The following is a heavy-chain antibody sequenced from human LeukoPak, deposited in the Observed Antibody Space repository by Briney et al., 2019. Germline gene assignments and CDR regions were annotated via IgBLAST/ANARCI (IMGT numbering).Heavy chain of an antibody. CDR1: GFTFSTYE. CDR2: ISGSGYPI. J-gene: IGHJ4*02. Sequence: GGSLRISCTASGFTFSTYEMNWVRQAPGKGLEWVSYISGSGYPIYYADSVKGRFTISRDNAKNALYLQMNSLRAEDTAIYYCARVRGLEWLLKHLDSWGQGTLVTVSS. D-gene: IGHD3-3*01. V-gene: IGHV3-48*03. CDR3: ARVRGLEWLLKHLDS.